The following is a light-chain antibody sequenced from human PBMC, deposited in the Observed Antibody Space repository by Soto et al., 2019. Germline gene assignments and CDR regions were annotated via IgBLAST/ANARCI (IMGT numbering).Light chain of an antibody. CDR1: SSNIGNNY. Sequence: QSVLTQPPSGSAAPGQKVTFSCSGSSSNIGNNYVSWYQQLPGTAPKLLIYDNNKRPSGIPDRFSGSKSGTSATLGITGLQTGDEADYYCGTWDSSLSAYVFGTGTKVTVL. CDR2: DNN. J-gene: IGLJ1*01. CDR3: GTWDSSLSAYV. V-gene: IGLV1-51*01.